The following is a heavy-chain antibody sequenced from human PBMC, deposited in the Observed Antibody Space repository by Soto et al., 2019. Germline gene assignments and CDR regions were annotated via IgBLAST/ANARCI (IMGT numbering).Heavy chain of an antibody. CDR1: GFTFSSYG. V-gene: IGHV3-33*01. J-gene: IGHJ6*02. Sequence: VQLVESGGGVVQPGRSLRLSCAASGFTFSSYGMHWVRQAPGKGLEWVAVIWYDGSNKYYADSVKGRFTISRDNSKNTLYLQMNSLRAEDTAAYYCARDTARAMVRIYYGMDVWGQGTTVTVSS. D-gene: IGHD3-10*01. CDR2: IWYDGSNK. CDR3: ARDTARAMVRIYYGMDV.